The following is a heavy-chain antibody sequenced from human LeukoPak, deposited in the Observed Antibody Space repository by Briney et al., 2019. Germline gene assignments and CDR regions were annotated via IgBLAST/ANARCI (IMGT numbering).Heavy chain of an antibody. J-gene: IGHJ4*02. CDR3: TRDRSGTPEF. Sequence: LSLTCAVYGGSFNGYYWSWIRQPPGKGLEWVGRIRNKANSYTTEYAASVKGRFTISRDDSENSVYLQMNSLKTEDTAVYYCTRDRSGTPEFWGQGTLVTVSS. D-gene: IGHD1-26*01. V-gene: IGHV3-72*01. CDR1: GGSFNGYY. CDR2: IRNKANSYTT.